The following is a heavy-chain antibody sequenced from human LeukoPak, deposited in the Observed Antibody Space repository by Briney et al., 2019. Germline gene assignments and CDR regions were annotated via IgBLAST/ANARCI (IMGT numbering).Heavy chain of an antibody. J-gene: IGHJ3*02. CDR3: AKGTGRLGAFDI. Sequence: GGSLRLSCAASGFTFADYSMNWVRQAPGKGLEWVSSISSSSSYIFYADSVKGRFTISRDNARNSLFLQMNSLRAEDTAVYYCAKGTGRLGAFDIWGQGTMVTVSS. V-gene: IGHV3-21*04. CDR2: ISSSSSYI. CDR1: GFTFADYS. D-gene: IGHD3/OR15-3a*01.